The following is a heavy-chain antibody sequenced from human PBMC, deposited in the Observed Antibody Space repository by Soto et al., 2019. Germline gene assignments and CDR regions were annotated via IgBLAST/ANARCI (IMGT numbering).Heavy chain of an antibody. J-gene: IGHJ4*02. V-gene: IGHV3-23*01. D-gene: IGHD1-1*01. Sequence: GGSLRLSCAASGFTFSSYDMSWVRQAPGKGLEWVSAISGSGGSTYYADSVKGRFTISRDNAKNTLYLQMNSLRAEDTAIYYCAKGYNVYFDYWGQGTLVTVSS. CDR1: GFTFSSYD. CDR2: ISGSGGST. CDR3: AKGYNVYFDY.